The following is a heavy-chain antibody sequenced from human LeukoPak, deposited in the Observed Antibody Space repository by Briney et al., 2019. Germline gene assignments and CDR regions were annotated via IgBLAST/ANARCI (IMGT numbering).Heavy chain of an antibody. D-gene: IGHD3-3*01. CDR2: IYTSGST. CDR1: GGSISSYY. Sequence: SETLSLTCTVSGGSISSYYWSWVRQPPGKGLEWIGYIYTSGSTNYNPSLKSRVTISVDTYKNQFSLKLSSVTAADTAVYYCASSSTQYYDFWSGYYGYYYYMDVWGKGTTVTVSS. CDR3: ASSSTQYYDFWSGYYGYYYYMDV. V-gene: IGHV4-4*09. J-gene: IGHJ6*03.